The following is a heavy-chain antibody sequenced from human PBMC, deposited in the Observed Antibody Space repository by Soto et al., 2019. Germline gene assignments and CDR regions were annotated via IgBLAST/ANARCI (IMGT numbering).Heavy chain of an antibody. D-gene: IGHD3-22*01. V-gene: IGHV1-18*01. J-gene: IGHJ4*02. CDR1: GYTFTSYG. CDR3: ARDSPHYYDTSGYYYYFDC. CDR2: ISAYNGNT. Sequence: ASVKVSCKASGYTFTSYGISWVRQAPGQGLEWMGWISAYNGNTNYAQKLQGRVTMTTDTSTSTAYMELRNLRSDDTAVYYCARDSPHYYDTSGYYYYFDCCGQGSLVTVSS.